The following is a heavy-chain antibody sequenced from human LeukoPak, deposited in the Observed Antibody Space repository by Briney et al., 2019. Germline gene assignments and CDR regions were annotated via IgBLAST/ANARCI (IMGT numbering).Heavy chain of an antibody. V-gene: IGHV3-15*01. CDR2: IKSKIDGGTT. D-gene: IGHD4-17*01. J-gene: IGHJ4*02. Sequence: GGSLRLSCAVSGFTFSNAWMSWVRQAPREGLEWVGRIKSKIDGGTTDYAAPVKGRFTISRDDSKNTLYLQMNSLKTEDTAVYYCTTVPDDYGGNSGRDYWGQGTLVTVSS. CDR3: TTVPDDYGGNSGRDY. CDR1: GFTFSNAW.